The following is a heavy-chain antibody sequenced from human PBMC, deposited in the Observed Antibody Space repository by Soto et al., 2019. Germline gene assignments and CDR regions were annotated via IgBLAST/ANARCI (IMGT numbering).Heavy chain of an antibody. J-gene: IGHJ4*02. V-gene: IGHV3-48*01. Sequence: GGSLRLSCAASGFVLSSYSMSWVRQAPGKGLEWVSYIGTGTRTRYYADSVKGRFTISRDNGKNSLFLRMNSLRAEDTALYYCARSYSYGFGYWGKGTLVTVSS. CDR1: GFVLSSYS. CDR3: ARSYSYGFGY. D-gene: IGHD5-18*01. CDR2: IGTGTRTR.